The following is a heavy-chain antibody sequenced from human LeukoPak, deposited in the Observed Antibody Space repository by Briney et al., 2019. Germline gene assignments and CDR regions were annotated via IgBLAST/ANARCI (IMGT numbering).Heavy chain of an antibody. J-gene: IGHJ4*02. CDR3: ARSYYYDSSGYYSRWGFDY. V-gene: IGHV1-46*01. CDR1: GYTCTSYY. CDR2: INPSGGST. D-gene: IGHD3-22*01. Sequence: ASVKVSCKASGYTCTSYYMHWVRQAPGQGLEWMGIINPSGGSTSYAQKFQGRVTMTRDMSTSTVYMELSSLRSEDTAVYYCARSYYYDSSGYYSRWGFDYWGQGTLVTVSS.